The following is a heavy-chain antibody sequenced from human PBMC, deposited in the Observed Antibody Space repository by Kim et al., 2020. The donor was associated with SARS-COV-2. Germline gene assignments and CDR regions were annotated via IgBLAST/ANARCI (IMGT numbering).Heavy chain of an antibody. V-gene: IGHV3-9*01. CDR1: GFTFDDYA. CDR3: AGLGITGTLDY. CDR2: ISWNSGSI. D-gene: IGHD1-7*01. Sequence: GGSLRLSCAASGFTFDDYAMHWVRQAPGKGLEWVSGISWNSGSIGYADSVKGRFTISRDNAKNSLYLQMNSLRAEDTALYYCAGLGITGTLDYWGQGTLVTVSS. J-gene: IGHJ4*02.